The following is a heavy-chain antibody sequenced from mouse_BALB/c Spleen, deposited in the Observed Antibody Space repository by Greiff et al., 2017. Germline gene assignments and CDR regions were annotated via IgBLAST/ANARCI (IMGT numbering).Heavy chain of an antibody. V-gene: IGHV5-12-1*01. CDR1: GFAFSSYD. D-gene: IGHD1-1*01. CDR2: ISSGGGST. J-gene: IGHJ3*01. CDR3: ARHDYGSSPFAY. Sequence: VKLVESGGGLVKPGGSLKLSCAASGFAFSSYDMSWVRQTPEKRLEWVAYISSGGGSTYYPDTVKGRFTISRDNAKNTLYLQMSSLKSEDTAMYYCARHDYGSSPFAYWGQGTLVTVSA.